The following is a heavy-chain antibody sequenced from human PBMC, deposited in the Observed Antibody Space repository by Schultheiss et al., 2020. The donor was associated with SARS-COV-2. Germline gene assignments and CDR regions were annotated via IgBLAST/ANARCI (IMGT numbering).Heavy chain of an antibody. J-gene: IGHJ4*02. CDR2: ISSSSSTI. Sequence: GGSLRLSCAASGFTFSSYAMSWVRQAPGKGLEWVSYISSSSSTIYYADSVKGRFTISRDNAKNSLYLQMNSLRDEDTAVYYCATRALRFLEWLPLDYWGQGTLVTVSS. V-gene: IGHV3-48*02. D-gene: IGHD3-3*01. CDR3: ATRALRFLEWLPLDY. CDR1: GFTFSSYA.